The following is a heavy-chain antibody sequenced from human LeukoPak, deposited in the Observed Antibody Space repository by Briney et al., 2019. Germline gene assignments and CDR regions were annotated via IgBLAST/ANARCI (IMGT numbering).Heavy chain of an antibody. CDR1: GGTFSSYA. J-gene: IGHJ6*03. CDR2: IIPIFGTA. Sequence: ASVKVSCKASGGTFSSYAISWVRQAPGQGLEWMGGIIPIFGTANYAQKFQGRVTITTDESTSTAYMEPSSLRSEDTAVYYCAREGGPGLSYYMDVWGKGTTVTVSS. D-gene: IGHD3-16*01. CDR3: AREGGPGLSYYMDV. V-gene: IGHV1-69*05.